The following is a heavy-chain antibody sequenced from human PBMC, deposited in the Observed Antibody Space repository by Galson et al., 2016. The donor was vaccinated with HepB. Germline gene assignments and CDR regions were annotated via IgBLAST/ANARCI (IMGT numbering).Heavy chain of an antibody. CDR1: GSTFSRSA. V-gene: IGHV1-58*01. CDR3: AAEMRYSDSSGEGEVETMDV. CDR2: ILVASGNT. D-gene: IGHD3-22*01. Sequence: SVKVSCKASGSTFSRSAVQWLRQARGQRLEWIGWILVASGNTNYAQKFQERVTITRDMSTNTADMELSSLRSEDTAVYYCAAEMRYSDSSGEGEVETMDVWGQGTTVTVSS. J-gene: IGHJ6*02.